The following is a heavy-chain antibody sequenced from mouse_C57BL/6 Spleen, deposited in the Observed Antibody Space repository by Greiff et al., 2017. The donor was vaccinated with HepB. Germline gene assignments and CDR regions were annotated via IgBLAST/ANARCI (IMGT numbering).Heavy chain of an antibody. CDR2: INPNNGGT. V-gene: IGHV1-26*01. D-gene: IGHD2-4*01. J-gene: IGHJ4*01. CDR3: ARDGNYDSHYYAMDY. Sequence: EVQLQQSGPELVKPGASVKISCKASGYTFTDYYMNWVKQSHGKSLEWIGDINPNNGGTSYNQKFKGKATLTVDKSSSTAYMELRSLTSEDSAVYYGARDGNYDSHYYAMDYWGQGTSVTVSS. CDR1: GYTFTDYY.